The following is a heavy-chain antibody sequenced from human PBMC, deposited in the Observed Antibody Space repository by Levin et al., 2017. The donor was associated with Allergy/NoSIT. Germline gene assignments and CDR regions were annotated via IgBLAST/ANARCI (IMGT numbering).Heavy chain of an antibody. V-gene: IGHV3-66*02. CDR1: GFTVSSNY. CDR3: AKERGDAFDV. CDR2: IYTGGSR. Sequence: GGSLRLSCAASGFTVSSNYMSWVRQAPGKGLEWVSVIYTGGSRYYADNVKGRFIISRDESKNTLQLQMNSLRLEDTAVYYCAKERGDAFDVWGQGTMVTVSS. J-gene: IGHJ3*01.